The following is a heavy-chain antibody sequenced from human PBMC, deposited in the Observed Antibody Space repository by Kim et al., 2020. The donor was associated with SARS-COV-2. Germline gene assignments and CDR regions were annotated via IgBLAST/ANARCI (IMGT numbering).Heavy chain of an antibody. CDR3: ARPMTTVTTLGWFDP. Sequence: QKFQGRVTMTRDTSISTAYMELSRLRSDDTAVYYCARPMTTVTTLGWFDPWGQGTLVTVSS. V-gene: IGHV1-2*02. D-gene: IGHD4-17*01. J-gene: IGHJ5*02.